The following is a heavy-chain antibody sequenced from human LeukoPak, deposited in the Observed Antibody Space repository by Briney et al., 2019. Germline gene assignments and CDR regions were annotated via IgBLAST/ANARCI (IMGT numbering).Heavy chain of an antibody. CDR3: ARLAGGNYSDY. CDR1: GFTFSSYA. J-gene: IGHJ4*02. V-gene: IGHV3-64*01. D-gene: IGHD2-8*02. CDR2: ISYNGGST. Sequence: GGSLRLSCAASGFTFSSYAMNWVRQAPGKGLEYVSSISYNGGSTYYANSVRGRFTISRDNSKNTLYLQMGSLRAEDMAVYYCARLAGGNYSDYWGQGILVTVSS.